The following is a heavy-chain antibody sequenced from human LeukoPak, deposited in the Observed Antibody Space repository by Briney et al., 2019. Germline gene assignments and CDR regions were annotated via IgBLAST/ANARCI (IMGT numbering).Heavy chain of an antibody. CDR1: GVSISSSNW. Sequence: SETLSLTCAVSGVSISSSNWWSWVRQPPGEGLGWIGEIYHSGSTNYNPSVKSRVTISVDKSKNQFSLKLSSVTAADTAVYYCASQDIVVVPAAMGPYYYYGMDVWGKGTTVTVSS. V-gene: IGHV4-4*02. CDR3: ASQDIVVVPAAMGPYYYYGMDV. D-gene: IGHD2-2*01. CDR2: IYHSGST. J-gene: IGHJ6*04.